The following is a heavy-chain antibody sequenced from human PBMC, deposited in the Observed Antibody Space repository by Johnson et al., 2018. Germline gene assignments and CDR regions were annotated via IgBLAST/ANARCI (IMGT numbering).Heavy chain of an antibody. CDR2: ISYDGSNK. Sequence: VQLLESGGGVVQPGRSLRLSCAASGFTFSSYGMHWVRQAPGKGLEWVAVISYDGSNKYYADSVKGRFTIPRANSKNTLYLQMNSLRAEDTAVYYCARGRDNFYHMDVWGKGTTVTVSS. D-gene: IGHD2-15*01. J-gene: IGHJ6*03. V-gene: IGHV3-30*03. CDR3: ARGRDNFYHMDV. CDR1: GFTFSSYG.